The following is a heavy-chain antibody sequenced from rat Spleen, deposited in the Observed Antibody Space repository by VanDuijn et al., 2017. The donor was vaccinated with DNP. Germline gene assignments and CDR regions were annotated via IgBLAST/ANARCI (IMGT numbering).Heavy chain of an antibody. CDR2: ISSGGKT. CDR3: TKEREPNNNPFYFDC. V-gene: IGHV2S12*01. Sequence: QVQLKESGPGLVQPSQTLSLTCTVSGFSLTTNGVSWVRQPPGKGLEWIAAISSGGKTYYNSALKSRLSISRETSKSQVFFRMNSLQTKDSAIYFCTKEREPNNNPFYFDCWGQGVMVTVSS. D-gene: IGHD1-10*01. J-gene: IGHJ2*01. CDR1: GFSLTTNG.